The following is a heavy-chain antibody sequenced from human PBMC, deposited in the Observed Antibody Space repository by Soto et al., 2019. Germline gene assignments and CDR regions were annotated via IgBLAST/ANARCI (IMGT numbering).Heavy chain of an antibody. V-gene: IGHV3-30*18. Sequence: QVQLVESGGGVVQPGRSLRLSCAASGFTFSSYGMHWVRQAPGKGLEWVAVISYDGSNKYYADSVKGRFTISRDNSKNTLYLQMNSLGAEDMAVYYCAKDGRDGYNLYWYFDLWGRGTLVTVSS. CDR2: ISYDGSNK. D-gene: IGHD5-12*01. CDR3: AKDGRDGYNLYWYFDL. J-gene: IGHJ2*01. CDR1: GFTFSSYG.